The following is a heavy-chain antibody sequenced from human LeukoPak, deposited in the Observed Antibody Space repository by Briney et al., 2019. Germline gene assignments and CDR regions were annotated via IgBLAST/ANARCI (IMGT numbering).Heavy chain of an antibody. Sequence: GGSLRLSGAASGFTFSSYAMSWVRQAPGKGLEWVSAISGSGGSTYYADSVKGRFTISRDNSKNTLYLQMNSLRAEDTAVYYCAKVVVGATTIDYWGQGTLVTVSS. J-gene: IGHJ4*02. CDR2: ISGSGGST. CDR1: GFTFSSYA. CDR3: AKVVVGATTIDY. D-gene: IGHD1-26*01. V-gene: IGHV3-23*01.